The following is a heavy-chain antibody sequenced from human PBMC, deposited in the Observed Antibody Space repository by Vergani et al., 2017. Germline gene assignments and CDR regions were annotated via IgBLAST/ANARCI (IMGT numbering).Heavy chain of an antibody. D-gene: IGHD3-10*01. CDR2: IIPIFGTA. Sequence: QVQLVQSGAEVKKPGSSVKVSCKASGGTFRSYAISWVRQAPGQGLEWMGGIIPIFGTANYAQNFQGRVTMTADESTSTAYMELSSLRSEDTAVYYFARGRPLRGPPAYWGQGTLVTVSS. CDR1: GGTFRSYA. J-gene: IGHJ4*02. CDR3: ARGRPLRGPPAY. V-gene: IGHV1-69*01.